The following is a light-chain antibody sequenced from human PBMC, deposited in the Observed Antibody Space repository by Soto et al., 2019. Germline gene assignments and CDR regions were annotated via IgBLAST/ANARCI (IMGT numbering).Light chain of an antibody. CDR2: GDD. V-gene: IGLV1-40*01. CDR1: SSNIGAGHD. Sequence: QAVLTQPPSVSGAPGQSVTISCTGSSSNIGAGHDVHWYQQFPGTAPKVLIYGDDQRPSGVPDRFSGSKSGTSASLAISGLQPEDEVDYYCASWDDRLNGPVFGGGTKLAV. CDR3: ASWDDRLNGPV. J-gene: IGLJ3*02.